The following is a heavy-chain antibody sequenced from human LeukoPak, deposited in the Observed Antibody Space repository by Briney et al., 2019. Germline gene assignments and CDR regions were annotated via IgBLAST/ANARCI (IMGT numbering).Heavy chain of an antibody. V-gene: IGHV4-59*08. CDR3: ARGPAYHFDY. Sequence: PSETLSLTCTVSGGSVSSYYLSWIRQPSGKGLEWIGYIYYSGSTKYSPSLKSRVTISVDTSKNQFSLKLSSVTAADTAVYYCARGPAYHFDYWGQGTLVTVS. CDR1: GGSVSSYY. CDR2: IYYSGST. J-gene: IGHJ4*02.